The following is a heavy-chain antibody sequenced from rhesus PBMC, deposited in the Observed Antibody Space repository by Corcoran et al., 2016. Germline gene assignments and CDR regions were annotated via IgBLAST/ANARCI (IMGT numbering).Heavy chain of an antibody. D-gene: IGHD6-31*01. V-gene: IGHV1-111*02. Sequence: EVPLVQSGAEVKKPGASVTISCKASGFTFPVHYLTWVRQAPGKGLEWMGRGDPEEGEEDYAQKFQDRVTITADMSTDTAYMELSSLRSEDTAVYYCAKAAAGYWYFDLWGPGTPITISS. J-gene: IGHJ2*01. CDR3: AKAAAGYWYFDL. CDR1: GFTFPVHY. CDR2: GDPEEGEE.